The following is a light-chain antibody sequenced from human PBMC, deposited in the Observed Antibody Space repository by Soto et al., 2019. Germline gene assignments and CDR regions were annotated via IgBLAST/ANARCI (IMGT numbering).Light chain of an antibody. CDR3: QQYQSLPFT. Sequence: DIQMTQSPSSLSASVGDTVTITCQASQDMSHYLNWYQQKPGKALKLLIYDASNLHPGVPSRFRGSGSGTEFSFNITSLQPEDVATYYCQQYQSLPFTFGPGTKVHIE. V-gene: IGKV1-33*01. J-gene: IGKJ3*01. CDR2: DAS. CDR1: QDMSHY.